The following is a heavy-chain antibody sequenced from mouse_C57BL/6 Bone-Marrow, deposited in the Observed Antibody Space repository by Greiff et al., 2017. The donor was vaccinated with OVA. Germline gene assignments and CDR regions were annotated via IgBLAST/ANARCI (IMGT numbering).Heavy chain of an antibody. J-gene: IGHJ3*01. D-gene: IGHD4-1*01. CDR2: ISSGGDYI. V-gene: IGHV5-9-1*02. CDR1: GFTFSSYA. CDR3: TRGGTGFAY. Sequence: EVKLMESGEGLVKPGGSLKLSCAASGFTFSSYAMSWVRQTPEKRLEWVAYISSGGDYIYYADTVKGRFTISRDNARNTLYLQMSSLKSEDTAMYYCTRGGTGFAYWGQGTLVTVYA.